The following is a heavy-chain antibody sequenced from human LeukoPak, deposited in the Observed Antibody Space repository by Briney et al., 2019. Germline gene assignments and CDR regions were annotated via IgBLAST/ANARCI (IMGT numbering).Heavy chain of an antibody. CDR1: GFTFDDYA. D-gene: IGHD3-9*01. CDR2: ISWNSGSI. CDR3: ARAGRGLRYFDWLTHDY. J-gene: IGHJ4*02. V-gene: IGHV3-9*01. Sequence: GRSLRLSCAASGFTFDDYAMHWVRQAPGKGLEWVSGISWNSGSIGYADSVKGRFTISRDNAKNTVYLQMNSLRAEDTAVYYCARAGRGLRYFDWLTHDYWGQGTLVTVSS.